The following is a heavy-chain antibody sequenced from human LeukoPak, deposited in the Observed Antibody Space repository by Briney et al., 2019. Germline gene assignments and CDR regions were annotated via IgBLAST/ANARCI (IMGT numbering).Heavy chain of an antibody. V-gene: IGHV3-73*01. CDR1: GFTFSGSA. Sequence: GGSLRLSCAASGFTFSGSAMHWVRQASGKGLEWVGRIRSKANSYATAYAASVKGRFTISRDDSKNSAYLQMNSLKTEDTAVYYCTRHPAAAAGAYYYYYMDVWGKGTTVTVSS. D-gene: IGHD6-13*01. CDR3: TRHPAAAAGAYYYYYMDV. CDR2: IRSKANSYAT. J-gene: IGHJ6*03.